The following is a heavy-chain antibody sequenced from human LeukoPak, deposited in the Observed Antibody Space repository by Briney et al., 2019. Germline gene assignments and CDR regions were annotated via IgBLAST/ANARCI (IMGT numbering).Heavy chain of an antibody. J-gene: IGHJ4*02. Sequence: GGSLRLSYAASGFTFSSYAMSWVRQAPGKGLEWVSGINWNGGSTGYADSVKGRFTISRDNAKNSLFLQMNSLRAEDTALYHCAKGDRNGWYFDYWGLGTLVTVSS. V-gene: IGHV3-20*01. D-gene: IGHD6-19*01. CDR2: INWNGGST. CDR3: AKGDRNGWYFDY. CDR1: GFTFSSYA.